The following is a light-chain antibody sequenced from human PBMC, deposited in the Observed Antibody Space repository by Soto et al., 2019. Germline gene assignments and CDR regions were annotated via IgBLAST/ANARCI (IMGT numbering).Light chain of an antibody. CDR2: VNSDGSH. Sequence: QLVLTQSPSASASLGASVKLTCTLSSGHSSYAIAWHQQQLEKGPRYLMKVNSDGSHIKGDGIPDRFSGFSSGAERYLTISSLQSEDEADYYCQTWGTDIHVVFGGGTKLTVL. J-gene: IGLJ2*01. CDR1: SGHSSYA. CDR3: QTWGTDIHVV. V-gene: IGLV4-69*02.